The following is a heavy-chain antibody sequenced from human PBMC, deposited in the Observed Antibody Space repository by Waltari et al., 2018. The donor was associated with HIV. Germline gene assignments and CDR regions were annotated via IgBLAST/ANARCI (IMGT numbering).Heavy chain of an antibody. CDR2: IRSKANVGTT. V-gene: IGHV3-49*05. J-gene: IGHJ4*02. CDR1: GFTFGDYA. CDR3: SSTFSTGWYGEY. Sequence: EVQLVESGGGLVKPGRSLRLSCTTSGFTFGDYAMSWFRQAPGKGLEWVGLIRSKANVGTTEYAASVKGRFTISRDDSESIAYLQMNSLKAGDTAVYYCSSTFSTGWYGEYWGQGSLVTVSS. D-gene: IGHD6-19*01.